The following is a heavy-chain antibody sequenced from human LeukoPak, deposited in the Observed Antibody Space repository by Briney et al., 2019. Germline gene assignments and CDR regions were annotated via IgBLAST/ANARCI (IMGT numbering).Heavy chain of an antibody. CDR2: IISTGGST. J-gene: IGHJ4*02. CDR1: GFTFSSCA. Sequence: GGSLKLSCAASGFTFSSCAMSWVRQAPGKGLEWVSGIISTGGSTYYADSVKGRFTISRDNSKSTLSLQMDSLRAEDTAVYYCAKGYSSGWRTYFDYWGQGTLVTVSS. D-gene: IGHD6-19*01. V-gene: IGHV3-23*01. CDR3: AKGYSSGWRTYFDY.